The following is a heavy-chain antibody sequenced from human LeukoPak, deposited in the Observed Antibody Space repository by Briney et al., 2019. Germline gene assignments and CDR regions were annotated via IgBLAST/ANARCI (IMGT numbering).Heavy chain of an antibody. CDR1: GFTFSSFA. CDR2: ISGSGGDK. CDR3: AKTSIRGYYYMEV. J-gene: IGHJ6*03. V-gene: IGHV3-23*01. Sequence: GGSLRLSCIASGFTFSSFAMSWVRQAPGKGLEWVSSISGSGGDKYDADSVKGQFTISRDSPKNTRYLQMNSLRGEDTATYYCAKTSIRGYYYMEVWGKGTTVTVAS.